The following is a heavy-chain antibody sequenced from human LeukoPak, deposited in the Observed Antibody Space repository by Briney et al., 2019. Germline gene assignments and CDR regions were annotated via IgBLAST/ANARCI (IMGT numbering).Heavy chain of an antibody. CDR2: ISAYNGNT. CDR1: GYTFTSYG. Sequence: GASVKLSCKASGYTFTSYGISWVRQAPGQGLEWMGWISAYNGNTNYAQKPQRRVTMTTDTSTSTDYMELRSLRSDDTAVYYCARGGSGCSGGSCYPAVYYYYMDVWGKGTTVTVSS. V-gene: IGHV1-18*01. D-gene: IGHD2-15*01. CDR3: ARGGSGCSGGSCYPAVYYYYMDV. J-gene: IGHJ6*03.